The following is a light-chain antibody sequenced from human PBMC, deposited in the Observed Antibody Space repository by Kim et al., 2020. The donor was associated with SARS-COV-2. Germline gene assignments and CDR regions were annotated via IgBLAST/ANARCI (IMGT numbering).Light chain of an antibody. CDR3: QQYNTYPWT. J-gene: IGKJ2*02. CDR2: QAS. CDR1: QNINNW. Sequence: DIQMTQSPSTLSASVGDRVTISCRASQNINNWLAWYQHRPGRAPSLLISQASNLESGVPSRFSGSGSETDFTLTISSLQPDDFATYYCQQYNTYPWTFGQGTKLEI. V-gene: IGKV1-5*03.